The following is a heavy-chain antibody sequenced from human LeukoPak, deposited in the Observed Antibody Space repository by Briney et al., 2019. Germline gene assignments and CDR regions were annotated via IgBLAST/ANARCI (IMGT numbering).Heavy chain of an antibody. CDR3: ARRFRD. CDR2: IKDDGSLK. CDR1: GFTFSNYW. J-gene: IGHJ4*02. D-gene: IGHD3-16*01. V-gene: IGHV3-7*01. Sequence: GGSLRLSCAASGFTFSNYWMTWVRQAPGKGLEWVSYIKDDGSLKTYADSVKGRFTISRDNARNSLYLQMNSLRVEDTAIYYCARRFRDWGQGTLVTVSS.